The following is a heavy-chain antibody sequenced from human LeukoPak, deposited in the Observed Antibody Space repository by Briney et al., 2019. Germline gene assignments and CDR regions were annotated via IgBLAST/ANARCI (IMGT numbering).Heavy chain of an antibody. CDR1: GGSISSYY. J-gene: IGHJ3*02. CDR3: ASGVEAGGGDAFDI. CDR2: IYTSGST. D-gene: IGHD1-1*01. V-gene: IGHV4-4*07. Sequence: SETLSLTCTVSGGSISSYYWSWIRQPAGKGLEWIGRIYTSGSTNYNPSLKSRVTMSVDTSKNQFSLKLSSVTAADTAVYYCASGVEAGGGDAFDIWGQGTMVTVSS.